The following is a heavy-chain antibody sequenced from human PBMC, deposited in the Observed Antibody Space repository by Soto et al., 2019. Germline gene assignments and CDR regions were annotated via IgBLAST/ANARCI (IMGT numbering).Heavy chain of an antibody. J-gene: IGHJ4*02. D-gene: IGHD5-12*01. V-gene: IGHV4-39*01. Sequence: SETLCLTCTVSGGSISSSSYYWGWIRQPPGKGLEWIGSIYYSGSTYYNPSLKSRVTISVDTSKNQFSLKLSSVTAADTAVYYCARRAVLSGYDNSYYFDYWGQGTLVTVSS. CDR2: IYYSGST. CDR3: ARRAVLSGYDNSYYFDY. CDR1: GGSISSSSYY.